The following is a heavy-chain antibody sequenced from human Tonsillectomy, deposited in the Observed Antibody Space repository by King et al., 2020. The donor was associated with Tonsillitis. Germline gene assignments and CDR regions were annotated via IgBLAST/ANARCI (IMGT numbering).Heavy chain of an antibody. CDR3: ARDKSAYYYDNNDKGLFNP. CDR1: GFSFEDYD. V-gene: IGHV3-9*01. J-gene: IGHJ5*02. Sequence: QLVQSGGAVVQPGRSLRLSCAASGFSFEDYDMHWVRQAPGKGLEWVSTIDWKSSNIAYAASVKGRFTVSRDKAKNSLFLQMNSLRPDDTALYYCARDKSAYYYDNNDKGLFNPWGQGTLVTVSS. CDR2: IDWKSSNI. D-gene: IGHD3-22*01.